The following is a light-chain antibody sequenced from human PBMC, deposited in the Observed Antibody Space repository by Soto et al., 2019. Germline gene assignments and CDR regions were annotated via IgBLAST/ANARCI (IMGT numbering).Light chain of an antibody. CDR1: SSDVGRYNT. Sequence: QSALTQPASVAGSPGQPITISCTGTSSDVGRYNTVSWYQHHPGKAPKLIIYEVTHRPARISDRFSASKSGNTAALTISGLQAEDEADYYCNSLRVNHLYVFGSGTKVTVL. V-gene: IGLV2-14*01. CDR3: NSLRVNHLYV. J-gene: IGLJ1*01. CDR2: EVT.